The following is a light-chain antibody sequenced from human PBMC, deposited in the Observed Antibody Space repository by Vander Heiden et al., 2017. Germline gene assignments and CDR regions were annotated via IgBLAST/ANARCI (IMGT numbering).Light chain of an antibody. CDR3: QAWDSSTRGV. J-gene: IGLJ1*01. CDR1: KVGDKY. CDR2: QDS. V-gene: IGLV3-1*01. Sequence: SYELTQPPSVSVSPGQTASITCSGDKVGDKYACWYQQKPGQSPVLIIYQDSKRPSGIPERFSGSNSGNTATLTISGTQAMDEADYYCQAWDSSTRGVFGTGTKVTVL.